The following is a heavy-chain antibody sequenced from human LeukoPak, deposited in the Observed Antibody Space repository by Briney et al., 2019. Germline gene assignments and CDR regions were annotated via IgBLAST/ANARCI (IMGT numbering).Heavy chain of an antibody. D-gene: IGHD3-22*01. CDR2: INAGSGNT. CDR1: GYSFTNYA. Sequence: GASVKISCKASGYSFTNYAMYWVRQAPGQGLEWMGWINAGSGNTKYSQKFQGRVTITRDTSASTAYMELSSLRSEDTAVYYCAKRGNFDRSGYYGFDYWGQGTQVTVSS. J-gene: IGHJ4*02. CDR3: AKRGNFDRSGYYGFDY. V-gene: IGHV1-3*01.